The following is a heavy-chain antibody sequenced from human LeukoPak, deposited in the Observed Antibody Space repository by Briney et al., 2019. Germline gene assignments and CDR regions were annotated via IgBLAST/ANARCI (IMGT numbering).Heavy chain of an antibody. CDR3: ARDPPPERDGYYFDY. J-gene: IGHJ4*02. CDR1: GFTFSSYA. V-gene: IGHV3-23*01. Sequence: GGSLRLSCAASGFTFSSYAMSWVRQAPGKGLEWVSAISGSGGSTYYADSVKGRFTISRDNSKNTLYLQMNSLRAEDTAVYYCARDPPPERDGYYFDYWGQGTLVTVSS. CDR2: ISGSGGST.